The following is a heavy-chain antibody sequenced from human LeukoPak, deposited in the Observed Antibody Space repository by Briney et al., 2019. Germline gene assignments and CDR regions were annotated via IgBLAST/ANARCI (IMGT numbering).Heavy chain of an antibody. CDR1: GGTFSSYA. Sequence: SVKVSCKASGGTFSSYAISWVRQAPGQGLEWTGGIIPIFGTANYAQKFQGRVTITADKSTSTAYMELSSLRSEDTAVYYCARDRPGRYCSTISCYSASPFDPWGQGTLVTVSS. D-gene: IGHD2-2*02. CDR3: ARDRPGRYCSTISCYSASPFDP. CDR2: IIPIFGTA. J-gene: IGHJ5*02. V-gene: IGHV1-69*06.